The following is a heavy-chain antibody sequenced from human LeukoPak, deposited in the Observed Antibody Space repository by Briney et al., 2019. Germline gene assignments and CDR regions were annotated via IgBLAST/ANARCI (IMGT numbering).Heavy chain of an antibody. J-gene: IGHJ4*02. CDR3: ASITMVRGVITPFDY. V-gene: IGHV4-59*08. D-gene: IGHD3-10*01. Sequence: SETLSLTCTVSGGSISSYYWSWIRQPPGKGLEWIGYIYYSGSTNYNPSLKSRVTISVDTSKNQFSLKLSSVTAADTAVYYCASITMVRGVITPFDYWGQGTLVTVSS. CDR2: IYYSGST. CDR1: GGSISSYY.